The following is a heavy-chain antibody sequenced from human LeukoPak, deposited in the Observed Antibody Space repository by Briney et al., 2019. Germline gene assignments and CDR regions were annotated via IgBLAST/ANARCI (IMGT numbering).Heavy chain of an antibody. Sequence: SETLSLTCTVSGGSISSYYWSWIRQPPGKGLEWIGYIYYSGSTNYNPSLKSRVTISVDTSKNQFSLKLSSVTAADTAVYYCARGSNWVRGVYYFDYWGQGTLVTVSS. CDR1: GGSISSYY. J-gene: IGHJ4*02. CDR2: IYYSGST. D-gene: IGHD1-1*01. V-gene: IGHV4-59*01. CDR3: ARGSNWVRGVYYFDY.